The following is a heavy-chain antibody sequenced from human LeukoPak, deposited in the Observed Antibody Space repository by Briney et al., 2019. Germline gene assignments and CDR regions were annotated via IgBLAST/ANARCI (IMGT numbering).Heavy chain of an antibody. CDR2: IYHSGST. CDR1: GGSISSGGYS. D-gene: IGHD3-10*01. Sequence: SETLSLTCAVSGGSISSGGYSWSWVRQPPGKGLEWIGYIYHSGSTYYNPSLKSRVTISVDRSKNQFSLKLSSVTAADTAVYYCARASGSYAFDIWGQGIMVTVSS. CDR3: ARASGSYAFDI. J-gene: IGHJ3*02. V-gene: IGHV4-30-2*01.